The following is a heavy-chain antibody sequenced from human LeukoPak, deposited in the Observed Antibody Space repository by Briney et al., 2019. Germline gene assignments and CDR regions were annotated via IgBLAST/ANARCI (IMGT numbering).Heavy chain of an antibody. V-gene: IGHV4-34*01. D-gene: IGHD1-26*01. J-gene: IGHJ4*02. Sequence: SETLSLTCAVYGGSFSGYYWSWIRQPPGKGLEWIGEINHSGSTNYNPPLKSRVTISVDTSKNQFSLKLSSVTAADTAVYYCARSVGATTIDYWGQGTLVTVSS. CDR3: ARSVGATTIDY. CDR1: GGSFSGYY. CDR2: INHSGST.